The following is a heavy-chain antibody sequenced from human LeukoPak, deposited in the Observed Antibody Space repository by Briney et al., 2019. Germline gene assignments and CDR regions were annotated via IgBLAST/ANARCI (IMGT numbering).Heavy chain of an antibody. Sequence: GGSLRLSCSASGFTFSSYAMHLVRQAPGKGLEYVSAISSNGGSTYYADSVKGRFTISRDNSKNTLYLQMSSLRAEDTAVYYCVKATYYYGSGSYEIYYYGMDVWGQGTTVTVSS. J-gene: IGHJ6*02. CDR2: ISSNGGST. D-gene: IGHD3-10*01. CDR3: VKATYYYGSGSYEIYYYGMDV. CDR1: GFTFSSYA. V-gene: IGHV3-64D*06.